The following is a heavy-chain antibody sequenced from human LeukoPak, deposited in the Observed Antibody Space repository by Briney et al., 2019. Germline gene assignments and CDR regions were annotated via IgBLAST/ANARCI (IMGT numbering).Heavy chain of an antibody. D-gene: IGHD5-12*01. CDR2: ISSSRSYM. Sequence: PGGSLRLSCAASECTFSSYSMNWVRQAPGKGLEWVSSISSSRSYMYYADSVKSRFTISRDNAKNSLYLQMNSLRAEDTAVYYCARALGYIEVGFDYWGQGTLVTVSS. CDR3: ARALGYIEVGFDY. J-gene: IGHJ4*02. V-gene: IGHV3-21*01. CDR1: ECTFSSYS.